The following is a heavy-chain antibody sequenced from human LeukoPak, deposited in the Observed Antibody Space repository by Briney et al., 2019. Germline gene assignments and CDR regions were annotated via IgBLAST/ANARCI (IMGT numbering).Heavy chain of an antibody. CDR2: INAANGNT. V-gene: IGHV1-3*01. CDR1: GYTFINYA. CDR3: ARYSDDAWFDP. J-gene: IGHJ5*02. D-gene: IGHD4-17*01. Sequence: ASVKVSFKASGYTFINYAIHWLRQAPGQRLEWMGWINAANGNTKYSQKFQGRVTITRDTSANTAYMELSSLRFEDTSVYYCARYSDDAWFDPWGQGTLVTVSS.